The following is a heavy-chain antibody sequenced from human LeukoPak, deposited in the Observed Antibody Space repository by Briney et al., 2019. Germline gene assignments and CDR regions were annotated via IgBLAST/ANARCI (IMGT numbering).Heavy chain of an antibody. Sequence: PGGSLRLSCAASGFTFTNYAMSWVRQAPGKRLEWVSVLTGDGGTYYADSVKGRFTNSRDDSKNTLFLQMNSLRAEDTAVYFCAKVKWKLIGYFDYWGQGTLVTVSS. J-gene: IGHJ4*02. CDR1: GFTFTNYA. V-gene: IGHV3-23*01. D-gene: IGHD1-20*01. CDR2: LTGDGGT. CDR3: AKVKWKLIGYFDY.